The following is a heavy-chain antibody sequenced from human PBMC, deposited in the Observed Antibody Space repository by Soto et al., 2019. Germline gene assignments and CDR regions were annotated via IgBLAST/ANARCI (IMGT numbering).Heavy chain of an antibody. V-gene: IGHV3-21*01. CDR3: ARDRLAAAGTRSGMDV. D-gene: IGHD6-13*01. Sequence: EVQLVESGGGLVKPGGSLRLSCAASGFTFSSYSMNWVRQAPGKGLEWVSSISSSSSYIYYADSVKGRFTIPRDNAKNSLYLQMSSLRAEDTAVYYCARDRLAAAGTRSGMDVWGQGTTVTVSS. J-gene: IGHJ6*02. CDR2: ISSSSSYI. CDR1: GFTFSSYS.